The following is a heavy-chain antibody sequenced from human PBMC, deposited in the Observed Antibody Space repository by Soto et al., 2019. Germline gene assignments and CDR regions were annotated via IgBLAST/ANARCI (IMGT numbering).Heavy chain of an antibody. CDR3: AKDKMGYSGSETGRDAFDI. Sequence: GGSLRLSCAASGFTFSSYAMHWVRQAPGKGLEWVAVISYDGSNKYYADSVKGRFTISRDNSKNTLYLQMNSLRAEDTAVYYCAKDKMGYSGSETGRDAFDIWGQGTMVTVSS. CDR1: GFTFSSYA. D-gene: IGHD1-26*01. V-gene: IGHV3-30-3*01. J-gene: IGHJ3*02. CDR2: ISYDGSNK.